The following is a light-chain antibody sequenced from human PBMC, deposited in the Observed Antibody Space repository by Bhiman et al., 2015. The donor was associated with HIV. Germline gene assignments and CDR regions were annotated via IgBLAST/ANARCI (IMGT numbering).Light chain of an antibody. V-gene: IGLV1-40*01. J-gene: IGLJ2*01. CDR1: SSNIGAGYD. CDR2: GNK. CDR3: SSYTSSSVV. Sequence: QSVLTQPPSVSGAPGQRVTISCTGTSSNIGAGYDVHWYQQLPGTAPKLLIYGNKNRPSGVPDRFSGSKSGTSASLAITGLQAEDEADYYCSSYTSSSVVFGGGTKLTVL.